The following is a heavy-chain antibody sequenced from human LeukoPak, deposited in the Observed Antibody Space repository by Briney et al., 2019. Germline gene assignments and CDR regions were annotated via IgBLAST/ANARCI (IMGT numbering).Heavy chain of an antibody. CDR1: GFTFSSCG. V-gene: IGHV3-33*01. D-gene: IGHD1-14*01. CDR2: IWYDGSNK. J-gene: IGHJ3*02. CDR3: ARGFPEPRSISEGSAFDI. Sequence: GRSLRLSCAASGFTFSSCGMHWVRQAPGKGLEWVALIWYDGSNKYYADSVKGRFTISRDNSKNTLYLQMNSLRAEDTAVYYCARGFPEPRSISEGSAFDIWGQGTLVTVSS.